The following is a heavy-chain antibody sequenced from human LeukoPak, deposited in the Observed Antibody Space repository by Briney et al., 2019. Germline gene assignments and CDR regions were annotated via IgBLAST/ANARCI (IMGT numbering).Heavy chain of an antibody. Sequence: ASVKVSCKASGYTFTSYFLHWVRQAPAQGLEWIGVINPSGGSPSYAQKLEGRVMMTRDTSTSTVYMELTSLRSEDTAEYYCARASVTRGDAFDIWGQGTTVTVRS. V-gene: IGHV1-46*04. J-gene: IGHJ3*02. CDR3: ARASVTRGDAFDI. CDR1: GYTFTSYF. D-gene: IGHD1-1*01. CDR2: INPSGGSP.